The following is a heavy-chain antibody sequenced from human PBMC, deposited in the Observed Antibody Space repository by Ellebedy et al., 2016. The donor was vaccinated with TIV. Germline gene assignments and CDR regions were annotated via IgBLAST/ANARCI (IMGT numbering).Heavy chain of an antibody. CDR3: ARDSHIVVVTATDY. CDR1: GFTFSSYA. CDR2: ISYDGSNK. Sequence: GESLKISCAASGFTFSSYAMHWVRQAPGKGLEWVAVISYDGSNKYYADSVKGRFTISRDNSKNTLYLQMNSLRAEDTAVYYCARDSHIVVVTATDYWGQGTLVTVSS. J-gene: IGHJ4*02. D-gene: IGHD2-21*02. V-gene: IGHV3-30-3*01.